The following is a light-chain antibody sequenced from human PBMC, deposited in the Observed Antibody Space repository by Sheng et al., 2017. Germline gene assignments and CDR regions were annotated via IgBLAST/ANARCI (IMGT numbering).Light chain of an antibody. CDR1: QSISSSY. V-gene: IGKV3-20*01. J-gene: IGKJ2*02. CDR3: QQYNNWPPWT. Sequence: EIVLTQSPGTLSLSPGERATLSCRASQSISSSYLAWYQQKPGQAPRLLIYGASSRATGIPDRFSGSGSGTVFTLTISSLQSEDFAVYYCQQYNNWPPWTFGQGTKLEIK. CDR2: GAS.